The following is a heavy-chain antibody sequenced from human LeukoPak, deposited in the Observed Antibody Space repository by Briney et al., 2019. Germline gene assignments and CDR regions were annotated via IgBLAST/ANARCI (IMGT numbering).Heavy chain of an antibody. CDR2: IKQDGSEK. Sequence: PGGSLRLSCAASGFTFSSYWMSWVRQAPGKGLEWVANIKQDGSEKYFVDSVKGRFTISRDNAKNSLYLQMNNLRAEDTAVYFCARGGGLDVWGQGATVTVSS. V-gene: IGHV3-7*03. D-gene: IGHD3-16*01. CDR1: GFTFSSYW. CDR3: ARGGGLDV. J-gene: IGHJ6*02.